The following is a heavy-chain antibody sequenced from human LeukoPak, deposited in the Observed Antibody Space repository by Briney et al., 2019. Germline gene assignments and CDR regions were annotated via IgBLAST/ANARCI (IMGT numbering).Heavy chain of an antibody. D-gene: IGHD6-19*01. J-gene: IGHJ5*02. CDR2: INHSGST. CDR3: ARERSIAVAGKIWFDP. Sequence: SETLSLTCAVYGGSFSGYYWSWIRQPPGKGLEWIGEINHSGSTNYNPSLKSRVTISVGTSKNQFSLKLSSVTAADTAVYYCARERSIAVAGKIWFDPWGQGTLVTVSS. CDR1: GGSFSGYY. V-gene: IGHV4-34*01.